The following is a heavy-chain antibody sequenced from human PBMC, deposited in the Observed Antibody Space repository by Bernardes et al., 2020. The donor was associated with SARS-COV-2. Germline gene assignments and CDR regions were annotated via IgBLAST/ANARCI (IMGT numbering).Heavy chain of an antibody. V-gene: IGHV2-5*02. Sequence: SSPTLVKPTQTLTLTCTFSGFSLSTSGVGVGWIRQPPGKALEWLALIYWDDDKRYSPSLKSRLTITKDTSKNQVVLTMTNMDPVDTATYYCARWFGMITRAWFDPWGQGTLVTVSS. CDR2: IYWDDDK. CDR3: ARWFGMITRAWFDP. D-gene: IGHD3-16*01. CDR1: GFSLSTSGVG. J-gene: IGHJ5*02.